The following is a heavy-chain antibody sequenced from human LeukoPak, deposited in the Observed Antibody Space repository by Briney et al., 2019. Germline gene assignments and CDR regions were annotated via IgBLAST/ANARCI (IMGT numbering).Heavy chain of an antibody. CDR2: ISYDGSNK. Sequence: PGGSLRLSCAASGFTFSSYGMHWVRQAPGKGLEWVAVISYDGSNKYYADSVKGRFTISRDNSKNTLYLQMNSLRAEDTAVYYCAKDHPRRGYYDYVWGSYRSRYYFDYWGQGTLVTVSS. V-gene: IGHV3-30*18. J-gene: IGHJ4*02. CDR3: AKDHPRRGYYDYVWGSYRSRYYFDY. D-gene: IGHD3-16*02. CDR1: GFTFSSYG.